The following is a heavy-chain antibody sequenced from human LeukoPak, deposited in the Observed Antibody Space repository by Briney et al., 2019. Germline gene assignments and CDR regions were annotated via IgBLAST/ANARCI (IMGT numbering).Heavy chain of an antibody. V-gene: IGHV3-23*01. D-gene: IGHD2-2*01. CDR1: GFTFSSYA. Sequence: GGSLRLSCAASGFTFSSYAMRWGRQAPGKGLESVSAISGSGGSTYYSDFVKGRFTISRDNSKNTLFLQMNSLRAEDTAVYYCANDLSGSCSSTSCYVGDAPFGYWGQGNLVTVSS. CDR3: ANDLSGSCSSTSCYVGDAPFGY. J-gene: IGHJ4*02. CDR2: ISGSGGST.